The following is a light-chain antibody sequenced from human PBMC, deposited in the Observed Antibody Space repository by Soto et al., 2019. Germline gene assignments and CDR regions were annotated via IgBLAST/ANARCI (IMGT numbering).Light chain of an antibody. Sequence: EIGLTQSPRTLSLSPGESATLSCRASQSVRSYSLSWYQQKPGQAPSLLMFGASGRATGTPPRFSGRGSGTDFTLTISRLEPEDFAVYYCQQYGSYPLTFGGGTKVDI. V-gene: IGKV3-20*01. J-gene: IGKJ4*01. CDR3: QQYGSYPLT. CDR2: GAS. CDR1: QSVRSYS.